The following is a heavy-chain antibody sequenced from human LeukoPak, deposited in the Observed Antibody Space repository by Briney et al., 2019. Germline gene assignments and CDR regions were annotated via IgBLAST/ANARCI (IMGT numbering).Heavy chain of an antibody. CDR3: AKDGGLGDYGDY. V-gene: IGHV3-30*02. CDR1: GFIFRGYG. CDR2: IRSDGSNK. D-gene: IGHD3-16*01. Sequence: PGGSLRLSCAASGFIFRGYGMHWVRQAPGKGREWVAFIRSDGSNKYYADSMKGRFTISRDNSKNTLYLQMNSLRAEDTAVYYCAKDGGLGDYGDYWGQGTLVTVSS. J-gene: IGHJ4*02.